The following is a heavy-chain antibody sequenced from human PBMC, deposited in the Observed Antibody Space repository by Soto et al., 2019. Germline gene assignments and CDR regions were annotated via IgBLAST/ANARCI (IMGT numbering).Heavy chain of an antibody. J-gene: IGHJ6*03. CDR3: ARVGGASDGSSWYRTNYYYMDV. CDR2: IYYSGST. Sequence: TSETLSLTCTVSGGSISSYYWSWIRQPPGKGLVWIGYIYYSGSTNYNPSLKSRVTISVDTSKNQFSLKLSSVTAADTAVYYCARVGGASDGSSWYRTNYYYMDVWGKGTTVTVS. CDR1: GGSISSYY. V-gene: IGHV4-59*01. D-gene: IGHD6-13*01.